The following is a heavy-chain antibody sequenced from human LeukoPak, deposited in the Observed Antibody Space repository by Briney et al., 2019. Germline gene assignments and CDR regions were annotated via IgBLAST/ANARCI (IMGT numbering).Heavy chain of an antibody. CDR3: ARRGNYGSGSYGIGWFDP. Sequence: KASETLSLTCTVSGGSISSISYYWGWIRQPPGKGPEWIGSIYYSGTAYYNPSLKSRVTISVDTSKNQLSLKLSSVTAADTAVYYCARRGNYGSGSYGIGWFDPWGQGTLVTVSS. D-gene: IGHD3-10*01. J-gene: IGHJ5*02. V-gene: IGHV4-39*01. CDR1: GGSISSISYY. CDR2: IYYSGTA.